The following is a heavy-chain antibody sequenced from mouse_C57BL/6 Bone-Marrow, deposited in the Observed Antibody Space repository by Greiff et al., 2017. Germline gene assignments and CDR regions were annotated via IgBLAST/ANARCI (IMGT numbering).Heavy chain of an antibody. V-gene: IGHV1-50*01. D-gene: IGHD1-1*01. J-gene: IGHJ3*01. CDR2: IDPSDSYT. CDR1: GYTFTSYW. Sequence: QVQLQQPGAELVKPGASVKLSCKASGYTFTSYWMQWVKQRPGQGLEWIGEIDPSDSYTNNNQKFKGKATLTVDTSSSTAYMQLSNLTSEDSAVYYSARDYYGSSMFAYWGQGTLVTVSA. CDR3: ARDYYGSSMFAY.